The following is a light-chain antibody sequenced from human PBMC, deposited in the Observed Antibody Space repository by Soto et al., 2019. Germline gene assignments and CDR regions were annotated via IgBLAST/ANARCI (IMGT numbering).Light chain of an antibody. J-gene: IGLJ2*01. CDR1: SSDVGAYNH. Sequence: QSALTQPASVSGSPGQSIAISCTGTSSDVGAYNHVSWYQQHPGKAPKLMIYDVNSRPSGVSDRFSGSKSGNTASLPISGLQAEDEADYYCSSYATSSVVFGGGTKVTVL. CDR2: DVN. CDR3: SSYATSSVV. V-gene: IGLV2-14*03.